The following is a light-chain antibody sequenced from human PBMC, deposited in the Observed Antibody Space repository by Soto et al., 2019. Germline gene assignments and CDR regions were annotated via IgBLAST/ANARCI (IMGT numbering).Light chain of an antibody. Sequence: AIQLTQSPSSLSASVGDTVTITCRAGQSLSNALAWYQQIPGKPPKLLIYDASTLESVVPSRFSGSGSGTDFTRTISSLQPGDFATHYCRQCNGFTTFGHGTRLEIQ. V-gene: IGKV1-13*02. CDR3: RQCNGFTT. CDR1: QSLSNA. CDR2: DAS. J-gene: IGKJ5*01.